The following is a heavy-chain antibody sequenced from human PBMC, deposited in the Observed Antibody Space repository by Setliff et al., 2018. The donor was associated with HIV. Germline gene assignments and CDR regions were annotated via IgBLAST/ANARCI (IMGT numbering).Heavy chain of an antibody. J-gene: IGHJ4*02. D-gene: IGHD3-16*01. CDR3: ALLEVPFIGGRIPSF. V-gene: IGHV4-34*01. CDR1: NGSFNGYY. Sequence: LTCAVYNGSFNGYYWSWIRQPPGKGLEWIGEINHSGGTTYNPSLNGRVGISVDTSKNQFSLKLITLTVADTAVYYCALLEVPFIGGRIPSFWGQGTLVTVS. CDR2: INHSGGT.